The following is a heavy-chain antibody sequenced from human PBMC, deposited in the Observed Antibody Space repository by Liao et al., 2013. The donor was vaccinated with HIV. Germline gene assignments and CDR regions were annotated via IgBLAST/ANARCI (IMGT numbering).Heavy chain of an antibody. V-gene: IGHV4-34*01. CDR2: INHSGTT. CDR1: GGSFSGYQ. CDR3: ARGGRGDWPRGPFEI. D-gene: IGHD3-10*01. J-gene: IGHJ3*02. Sequence: QVQLQQWGAGLLKPSETLSLTGAVSGGSFSGYQWSWIRQAPGKGLEWIGEINHSGTTNYNPSLKSRVTMSVDKSKKQFTLKMSSVTAADTAVYYCARGGRGDWPRGPFEIWAQGTLVTVSS.